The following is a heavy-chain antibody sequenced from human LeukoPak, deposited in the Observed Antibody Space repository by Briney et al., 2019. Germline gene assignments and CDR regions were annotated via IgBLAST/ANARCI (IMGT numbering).Heavy chain of an antibody. CDR3: ARVSNIVVVIAKPIPDY. D-gene: IGHD2-21*01. CDR2: IYHSGST. V-gene: IGHV4-4*02. J-gene: IGHJ4*02. CDR1: GGSISSSNW. Sequence: SETLSLTCAVSGGSISSSNWWSWVRQPPGKGLEWIGEIYHSGSTNYNPSLKSRVTISVDKSKNQFSLKLSSVTAEDTAVYYCARVSNIVVVIAKPIPDYWGQGTLVTVSS.